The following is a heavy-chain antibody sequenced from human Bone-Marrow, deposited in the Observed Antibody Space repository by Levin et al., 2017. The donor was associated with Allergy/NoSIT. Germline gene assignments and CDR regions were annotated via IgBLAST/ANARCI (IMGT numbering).Heavy chain of an antibody. Sequence: GASVKVSCAASGFSFITSDMHWVRQAPGKGLEWVSAIGTVGDTYYPASVTGRFTIPRENAKNSLYLQINSLRAGDTAGYYCAGEGSSAWWNNWYFDLWGRGTLVTVSS. J-gene: IGHJ2*01. CDR1: GFSFITSD. CDR2: IGTVGDT. CDR3: AGEGSSAWWNNWYFDL. D-gene: IGHD6-19*01. V-gene: IGHV3-13*01.